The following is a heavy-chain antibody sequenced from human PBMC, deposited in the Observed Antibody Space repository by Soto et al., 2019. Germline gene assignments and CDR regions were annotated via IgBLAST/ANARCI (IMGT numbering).Heavy chain of an antibody. Sequence: GGSLRLSCAASGFTFSSYGMHWVRQAPGKGLEWVAVISYDGSNKYYADSVKGRFTISRDNSKNTLYLQMNSLRAEDTAVYYCAKTLRFLEWLLYPDYYYGMDVWGQGTTVTVSS. J-gene: IGHJ6*02. CDR1: GFTFSSYG. CDR2: ISYDGSNK. V-gene: IGHV3-30*18. D-gene: IGHD3-3*01. CDR3: AKTLRFLEWLLYPDYYYGMDV.